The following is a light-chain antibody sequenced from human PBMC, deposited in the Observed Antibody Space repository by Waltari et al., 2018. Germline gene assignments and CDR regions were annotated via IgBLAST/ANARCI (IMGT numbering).Light chain of an antibody. J-gene: IGLJ2*01. Sequence: QSAMTQPPSASGSPGQTVTISCTGTSSDAGGYNHVSWYQHNPGKAPKLMIYEGSKRPSGVPDRFSGSKSGNTASLTVSGLQAEDEADYYCSSYAGSNVLFGGGTKLTVL. CDR2: EGS. CDR1: SSDAGGYNH. CDR3: SSYAGSNVL. V-gene: IGLV2-8*01.